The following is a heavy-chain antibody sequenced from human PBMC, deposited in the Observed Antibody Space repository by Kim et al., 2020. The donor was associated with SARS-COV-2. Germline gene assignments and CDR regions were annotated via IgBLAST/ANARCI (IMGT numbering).Heavy chain of an antibody. CDR1: GFTFDDYA. CDR3: AKSGSSSWYYFDY. V-gene: IGHV3-9*01. D-gene: IGHD6-13*01. J-gene: IGHJ4*02. Sequence: GGSLRLSCAASGFTFDDYAMHWVRQAPGKGLEWVSGISWNSGSIGYADSVKGRFTISRDNAKNSLYLQMNSLRAEDTALYYCAKSGSSSWYYFDYWGQGTLVTVSP. CDR2: ISWNSGSI.